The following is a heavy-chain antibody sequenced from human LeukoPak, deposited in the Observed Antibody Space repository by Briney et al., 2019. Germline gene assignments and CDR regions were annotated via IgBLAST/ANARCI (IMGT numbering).Heavy chain of an antibody. D-gene: IGHD5-12*01. CDR3: ARDRAFYSGYDYFDC. CDR2: ISSSGGSI. Sequence: PGGSLRLSCAASGFTFSDYEMHWVRQAPGKGLEWVSYISSSGGSIYYADSVKGRFTISRDNAKNSLYLQMNSLRAEDTAVYYCARDRAFYSGYDYFDCWGQGTLVTVSS. V-gene: IGHV3-48*03. J-gene: IGHJ4*02. CDR1: GFTFSDYE.